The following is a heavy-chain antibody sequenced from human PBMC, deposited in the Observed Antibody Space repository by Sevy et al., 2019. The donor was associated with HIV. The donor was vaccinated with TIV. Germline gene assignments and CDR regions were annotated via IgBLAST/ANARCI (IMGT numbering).Heavy chain of an antibody. Sequence: GGSLRLSCAASGFTFSSYAMHWVRQAPGKGLEWVVVISYDGSNKYYADSVKGRFTISRDNSKNTLYLQMNSLRAEDTAVYYCARGEEDYCSSTSCFLGPWGQGTLVTVSS. CDR3: ARGEEDYCSSTSCFLGP. CDR2: ISYDGSNK. J-gene: IGHJ5*02. V-gene: IGHV3-30-3*01. D-gene: IGHD2-2*01. CDR1: GFTFSSYA.